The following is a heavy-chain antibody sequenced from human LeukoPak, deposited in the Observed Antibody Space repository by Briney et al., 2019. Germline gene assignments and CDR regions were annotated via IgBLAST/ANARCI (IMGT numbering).Heavy chain of an antibody. CDR2: ISGRSSHI. CDR3: GRAFPPLRTSSAGDL. J-gene: IGHJ1*01. CDR1: GFSFSDYD. V-gene: IGHV3-21*01. Sequence: GGSLRLSCSASGFSFSDYDMNWVRQAPGKGLEWVSAISGRSSHIYYGESVKGRFTISRDNAKSSLYLQMYSLGVEDTAVYYCGRAFPPLRTSSAGDLWGQGTLVIVSS. D-gene: IGHD3-16*01.